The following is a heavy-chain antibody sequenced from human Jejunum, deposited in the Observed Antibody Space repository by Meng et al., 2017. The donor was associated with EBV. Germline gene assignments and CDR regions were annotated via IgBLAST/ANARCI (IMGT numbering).Heavy chain of an antibody. Sequence: VELLWYGCALIMPGASLRFSCSSSGFSLWGSWMEWVRQAQGKGLVWFSRIASDGSKTNYADSVKGRFTISRDNAKNTLYLHMNSLRPEDTAVYYCARGNHGPDYWGQGTLVTASS. D-gene: IGHD1-14*01. CDR1: GFSLWGSW. J-gene: IGHJ4*02. V-gene: IGHV3-74*02. CDR3: ARGNHGPDY. CDR2: IASDGSKT.